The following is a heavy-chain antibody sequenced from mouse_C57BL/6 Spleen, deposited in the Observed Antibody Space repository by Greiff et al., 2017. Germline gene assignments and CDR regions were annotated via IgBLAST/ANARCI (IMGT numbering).Heavy chain of an antibody. CDR1: GYTFTSYW. J-gene: IGHJ4*01. V-gene: IGHV1-55*01. CDR3: ARSGFYYAMDY. Sequence: VQLQQSGAELVKPGASVKMSCKASGYTFTSYWITWVKQRPGQGLEWIGDIYPGSGSTNDNEKFKSKATLTVDTSSSTAYMQLSSLTSEDSAVYYCARSGFYYAMDYWGQGTSVTVSS. CDR2: IYPGSGST. D-gene: IGHD3-1*01.